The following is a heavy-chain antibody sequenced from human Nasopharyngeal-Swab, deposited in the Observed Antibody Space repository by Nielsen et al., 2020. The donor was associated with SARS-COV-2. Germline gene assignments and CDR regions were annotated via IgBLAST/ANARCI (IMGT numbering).Heavy chain of an antibody. CDR1: GFTFSSYS. CDR2: ISSSSSYI. J-gene: IGHJ4*02. Sequence: GGSLRLSCAASGFTFSSYSMNWVRQAPGKGLEWVSSISSSSSYIYYADSVKGRFTISRDNSKNTLYLQMNSLRAEDTAVYYCAKPETGIQLWSTEPLDYWGQGTLVTVSS. CDR3: AKPETGIQLWSTEPLDY. D-gene: IGHD5-18*01. V-gene: IGHV3-21*04.